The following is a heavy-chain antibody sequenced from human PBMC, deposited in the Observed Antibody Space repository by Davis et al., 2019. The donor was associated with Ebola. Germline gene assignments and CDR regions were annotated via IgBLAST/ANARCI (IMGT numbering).Heavy chain of an antibody. J-gene: IGHJ4*02. CDR3: VRDGPHYDLDY. D-gene: IGHD5-12*01. CDR1: GFTFSSYY. CDR2: IWPDGSQK. Sequence: GESLKISCAASGFTFSSYYMSWVRQAPGKGLEWVAYIWPDGSQKSDADSVRGRLTISRDNAKNTVYMELKNLRGEDTAVYYCVRDGPHYDLDYWGRGTLVTVSS. V-gene: IGHV3-33*08.